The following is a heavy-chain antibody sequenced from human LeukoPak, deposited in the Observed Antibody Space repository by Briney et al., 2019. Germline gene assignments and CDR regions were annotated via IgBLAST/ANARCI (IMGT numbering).Heavy chain of an antibody. Sequence: AETLSLICTVSGGSISSSLYFWGWIRQPPGKGLEWIGSIYYTGSTYYNPSLKSRVTISVDTSKNQFSLKLSSVTAADTAVYYCARRVDQTAALFYCGERTLLTVSS. V-gene: IGHV4-39*01. CDR1: GGSISSSLYF. CDR3: ARRVDQTAALFY. D-gene: IGHD6-13*01. CDR2: IYYTGST. J-gene: IGHJ4*02.